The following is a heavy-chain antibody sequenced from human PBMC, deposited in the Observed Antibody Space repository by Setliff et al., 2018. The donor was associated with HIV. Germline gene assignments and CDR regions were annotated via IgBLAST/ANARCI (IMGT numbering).Heavy chain of an antibody. CDR3: ARVRLRVPPSIFDY. J-gene: IGHJ4*02. CDR2: IHDSGRT. Sequence: SETLSLTCGVSGYSLTSGYYWGWIRQPPGKGLEWIGSIHDSGRTYYNLSLKSRLTMSLDTSKNQFSLNLSSVTAADTAVYYCARVRLRVPPSIFDYWGQGALVTVSS. D-gene: IGHD2-2*01. V-gene: IGHV4-38-2*01. CDR1: GYSLTSGYY.